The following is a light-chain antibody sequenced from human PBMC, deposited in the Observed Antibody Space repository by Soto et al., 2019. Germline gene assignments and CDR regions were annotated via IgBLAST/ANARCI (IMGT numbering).Light chain of an antibody. Sequence: DIQMTQSPSTLSASVGDRVTITCRASQSMTSWLAWYQQKPGKAPKLLIYKASSLESGDPSRFSGSGSGTEFTLTISSLQPDDFATYYCQQYNSYPFTFGPGTKVDI. CDR1: QSMTSW. CDR3: QQYNSYPFT. CDR2: KAS. V-gene: IGKV1-5*03. J-gene: IGKJ3*01.